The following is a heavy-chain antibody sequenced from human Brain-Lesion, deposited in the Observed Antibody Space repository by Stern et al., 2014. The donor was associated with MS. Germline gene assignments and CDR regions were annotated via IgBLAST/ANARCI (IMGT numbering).Heavy chain of an antibody. CDR3: ARGVGDY. Sequence: VHLVESGGGLVQPGGSLRLSCAASGFNFSSYWLHWVRQFPEKGLFWVSQINRDGSATSYADSVKGRFSISRDNIRNMLYLRMTSLRAEDPAVYYCARGVGDYWGQGARVTVSS. D-gene: IGHD3-16*01. J-gene: IGHJ4*02. V-gene: IGHV3-74*02. CDR2: INRDGSAT. CDR1: GFNFSSYW.